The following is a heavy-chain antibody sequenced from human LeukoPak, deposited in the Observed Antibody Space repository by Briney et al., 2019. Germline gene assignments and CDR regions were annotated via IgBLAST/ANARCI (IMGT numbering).Heavy chain of an antibody. V-gene: IGHV3-48*01. CDR1: GFTFSSYA. Sequence: GGSLRLSCAASGFTFSSYAMTWIRQAPGKGLEWVSYISSSSSTIYYADSVKGRFTITRDNAKNSLYLQMNSLRAEDTAVYYCARGLYGDYDAFDIWGQGTMVTVSS. D-gene: IGHD4-17*01. CDR3: ARGLYGDYDAFDI. J-gene: IGHJ3*02. CDR2: ISSSSSTI.